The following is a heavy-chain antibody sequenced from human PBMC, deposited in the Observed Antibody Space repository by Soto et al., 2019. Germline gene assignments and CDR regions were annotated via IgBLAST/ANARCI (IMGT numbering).Heavy chain of an antibody. CDR1: GFTFSSYW. CDR2: IKQDGSEK. D-gene: IGHD3-16*02. Sequence: GGSLRLSCAASGFTFSSYWMSWVRQAPGKGLEWVANIKQDGSEKYYVDSVKGRFTISRDNAKNSLYLQMNSLRAEDTAVYYCARVHYDYIWGSYRYTAGRVDYWGQGTLVTVSS. V-gene: IGHV3-7*01. J-gene: IGHJ4*02. CDR3: ARVHYDYIWGSYRYTAGRVDY.